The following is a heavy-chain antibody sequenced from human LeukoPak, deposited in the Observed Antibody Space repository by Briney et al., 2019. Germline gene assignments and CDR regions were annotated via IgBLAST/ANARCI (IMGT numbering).Heavy chain of an antibody. D-gene: IGHD4-23*01. Sequence: SETLSLTCTVYGDSLSRSSWSWIRQSPGGGLEWIRYMFYGGTTNHNPSLKGRVTMSMVTSKDQFSLSLSSVTAADTAVYFCVRHWVHDFGGSDWYFDLWGRGTLVTVSS. CDR3: VRHWVHDFGGSDWYFDL. J-gene: IGHJ2*01. CDR2: MFYGGTT. CDR1: GDSLSRSS. V-gene: IGHV4-59*08.